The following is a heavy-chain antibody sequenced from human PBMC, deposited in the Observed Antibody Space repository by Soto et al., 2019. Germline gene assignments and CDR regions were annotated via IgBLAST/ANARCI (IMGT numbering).Heavy chain of an antibody. D-gene: IGHD6-19*01. J-gene: IGHJ4*02. CDR2: ISGSGGST. CDR1: GFTFSSYA. V-gene: IGHV3-23*01. CDR3: ANRGYSSGWHQYFDY. Sequence: GGSLRLSCAASGFTFSSYAMSWVRQAPGKGLEWVSAISGSGGSTYYADSVKGRFTISRDNSKNTLYLQMNSLRAEDTAVYYCANRGYSSGWHQYFDYWGQGTLVTVSS.